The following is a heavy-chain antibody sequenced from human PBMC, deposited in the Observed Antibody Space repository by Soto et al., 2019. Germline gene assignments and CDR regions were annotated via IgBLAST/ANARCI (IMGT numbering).Heavy chain of an antibody. CDR2: IYYSGST. Sequence: QVQLQESGPGLVKPSETLSLTCTVSGGSISSYYWSWIRQPPGKGLEWIGYIYYSGSTNYNPSLKSRVAISVDTSKNQFSLKLSSVTAADTAVYYCARLRGEVYSSSWGLGEDNWFDPWGQGTLVTVSS. CDR1: GGSISSYY. D-gene: IGHD6-13*01. V-gene: IGHV4-59*01. J-gene: IGHJ5*02. CDR3: ARLRGEVYSSSWGLGEDNWFDP.